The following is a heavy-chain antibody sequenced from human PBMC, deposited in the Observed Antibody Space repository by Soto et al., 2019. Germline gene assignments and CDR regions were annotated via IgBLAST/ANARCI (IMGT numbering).Heavy chain of an antibody. CDR3: ARSIAVAGYPGGYYYYGMDV. J-gene: IGHJ6*02. Sequence: ASVKVSCKASGYTFTGYYMHWVRQAPGQGLEWMGWINPNSGGTNYAQKFQGWVTMTRDTSISTAYMELSRLRSDDTAVYYCARSIAVAGYPGGYYYYGMDVWGQGTTVTVSS. CDR1: GYTFTGYY. V-gene: IGHV1-2*04. D-gene: IGHD6-19*01. CDR2: INPNSGGT.